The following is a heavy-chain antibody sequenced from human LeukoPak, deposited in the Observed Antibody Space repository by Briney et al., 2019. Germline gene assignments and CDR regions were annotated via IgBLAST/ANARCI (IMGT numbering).Heavy chain of an antibody. CDR2: IYSGGTT. CDR3: AREPGWFDVFDI. V-gene: IGHV3-66*01. CDR1: GFTVSSNS. J-gene: IGHJ3*02. D-gene: IGHD2-15*01. Sequence: GGSLRLSCAASGFTVSSNSMSWVRQAPGKGLEWVSVIYSGGTTKYADFVKGRFIISRDKSKNTLYLQMNTLRAEDTAVYYCAREPGWFDVFDIWGQGTMVTVSS.